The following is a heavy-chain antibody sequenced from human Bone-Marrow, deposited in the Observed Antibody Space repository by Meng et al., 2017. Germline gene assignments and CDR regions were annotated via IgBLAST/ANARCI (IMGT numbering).Heavy chain of an antibody. D-gene: IGHD1-26*01. J-gene: IGHJ5*02. CDR3: AKDTFPTWELPEA. CDR1: GFTFSSYW. V-gene: IGHV3-7*03. CDR2: IKQDGSEK. Sequence: GESLKISCAASGFTFSSYWMSWVRQAPGKGLEWVANIKQDGSEKYYVDSVKGRFTISRDNAKNSLYLQMNSLRAEDTALYYCAKDTFPTWELPEAWGQGTLVTVSS.